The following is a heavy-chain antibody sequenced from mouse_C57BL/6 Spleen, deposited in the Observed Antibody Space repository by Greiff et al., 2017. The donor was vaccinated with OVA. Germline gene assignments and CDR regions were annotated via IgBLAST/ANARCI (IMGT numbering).Heavy chain of an antibody. CDR2: LHPSDSDT. V-gene: IGHV1-74*01. Sequence: VQLQQPGAELVKPGASVKVSCKASGYTFTSYWMHWVKQRPGQGLEWIGRLHPSDSDTNYNQKFKGKATLTVDKSSSTAYMQLSSLTSEDSAVYYCAIGTYGNSLFDYWGKGTTLTVSS. CDR1: GYTFTSYW. CDR3: AIGTYGNSLFDY. D-gene: IGHD2-1*01. J-gene: IGHJ2*01.